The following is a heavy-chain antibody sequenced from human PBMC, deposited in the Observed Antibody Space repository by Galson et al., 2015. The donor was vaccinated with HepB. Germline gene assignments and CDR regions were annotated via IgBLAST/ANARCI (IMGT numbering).Heavy chain of an antibody. Sequence: VKVSCKASGYTFSRYGMNWVRQAPGQGPEWIGRINTNTGNPTYAQGFTGRFVFSLDTSVSTAYLQINSLKAEDTAVYYCARAEGSGYYYVGYWGQGTLVTVSS. D-gene: IGHD3-22*01. CDR2: INTNTGNP. CDR1: GYTFSRYG. CDR3: ARAEGSGYYYVGY. V-gene: IGHV7-4-1*02. J-gene: IGHJ4*02.